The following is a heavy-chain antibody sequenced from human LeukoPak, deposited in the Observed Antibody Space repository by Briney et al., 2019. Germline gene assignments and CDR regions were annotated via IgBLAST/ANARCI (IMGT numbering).Heavy chain of an antibody. CDR1: GFTFSSYA. Sequence: GGSLRLSCAASGFTFSSYAMHWVRQAPGKGLVWVSRISSDGSITGYADSVKGRFTISRDNAKNTLYLQMNSLRAEDTAVYYCARHLNYYLDYWGQGTLVTVSS. D-gene: IGHD3-10*01. CDR3: ARHLNYYLDY. CDR2: ISSDGSIT. V-gene: IGHV3-74*01. J-gene: IGHJ4*02.